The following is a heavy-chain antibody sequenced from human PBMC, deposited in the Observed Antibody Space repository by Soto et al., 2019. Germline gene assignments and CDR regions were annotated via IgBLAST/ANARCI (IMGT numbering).Heavy chain of an antibody. V-gene: IGHV3-9*01. D-gene: IGHD3-22*01. Sequence: GGSLRLSCRASGFTFDDYAMHWVRQGPGKGLEWVSGISWNSANIFYDDSVKGRFTISRDNAKNSLYLQMNSLRAEDTAVYYCARDRDYYDSSGYYWYFDYWGQGTLVTVSS. CDR2: ISWNSANI. CDR1: GFTFDDYA. J-gene: IGHJ4*02. CDR3: ARDRDYYDSSGYYWYFDY.